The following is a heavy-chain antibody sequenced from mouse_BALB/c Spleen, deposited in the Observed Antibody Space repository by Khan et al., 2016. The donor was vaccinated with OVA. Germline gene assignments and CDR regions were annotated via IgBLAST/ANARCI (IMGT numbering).Heavy chain of an antibody. CDR2: INTYTGEP. CDR1: GYTFTNYG. D-gene: IGHD2-14*01. CDR3: ARSRVRRGAMDY. Sequence: QIQLVQSGPELKKPGETVKISCKASGYTFTNYGMNWVKQAPGKGLKWMGWINTYTGEPTYADDFKGRFAFSLETSASTAYLQINNLKNEDMATYFGARSRVRRGAMDYWGQGTSVTVSS. V-gene: IGHV9-1*02. J-gene: IGHJ4*01.